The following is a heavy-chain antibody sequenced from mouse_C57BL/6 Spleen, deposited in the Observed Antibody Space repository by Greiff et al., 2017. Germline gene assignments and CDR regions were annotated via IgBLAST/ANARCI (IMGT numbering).Heavy chain of an antibody. Sequence: EVQGVESGGGLVQPGGSMKLSCAASGFTFSDAWMDWVRQSPEKGLEGVAEIRNKANNHATYYAESVKGRFTISRDDSKRSVYLQMNSFRAEDTGIYYCIRGGLLRGAMDYWGQGTSVTVSS. J-gene: IGHJ4*01. D-gene: IGHD1-1*01. V-gene: IGHV6-6*01. CDR1: GFTFSDAW. CDR3: IRGGLLRGAMDY. CDR2: IRNKANNHAT.